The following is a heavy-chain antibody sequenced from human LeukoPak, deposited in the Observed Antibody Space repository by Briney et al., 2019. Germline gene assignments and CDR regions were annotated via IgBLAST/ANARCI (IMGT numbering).Heavy chain of an antibody. CDR1: GYTFTGYY. J-gene: IGHJ4*02. D-gene: IGHD6-25*01. CDR3: ARVSRPSYSSAFDY. Sequence: ASVKVSCKASGYTFTGYYMHWVRQAPGQGLEWMGWINPNSGGTNYAQKFQGRVTMTRDTSISTAYMELSRLRSDDTAVYYCARVSRPSYSSAFDYWGQGTLVTVSS. CDR2: INPNSGGT. V-gene: IGHV1-2*02.